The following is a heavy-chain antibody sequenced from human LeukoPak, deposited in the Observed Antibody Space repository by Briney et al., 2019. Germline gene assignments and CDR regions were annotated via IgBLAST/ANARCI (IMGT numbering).Heavy chain of an antibody. V-gene: IGHV3-53*01. Sequence: GGSLRLSRAASGFTVITNDMTWVRQAPGKGLEWVSVLYSDGNTKYADSVQGRFTISRDNSKNTLYLEMNSLSPDDTAVYYCARGVEPLAANTLAYWGQGALVTVSS. D-gene: IGHD3-16*01. J-gene: IGHJ4*02. CDR3: ARGVEPLAANTLAY. CDR1: GFTVITND. CDR2: LYSDGNT.